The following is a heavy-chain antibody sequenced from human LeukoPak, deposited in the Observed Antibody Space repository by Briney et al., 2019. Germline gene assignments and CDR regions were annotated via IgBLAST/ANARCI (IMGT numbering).Heavy chain of an antibody. D-gene: IGHD2-15*01. J-gene: IGHJ5*02. CDR2: INPNSGGT. Sequence: ASVKVSCKASGYTFTGYYMHWVRQAPGQGLEWMGWINPNSGGTNYAQKFQGRVTMTRDTSISTAYMELSRLRSDDTAVYYCARVKGHCSGGSCYSDWFDPWGQGTLVTVSS. CDR1: GYTFTGYY. V-gene: IGHV1-2*02. CDR3: ARVKGHCSGGSCYSDWFDP.